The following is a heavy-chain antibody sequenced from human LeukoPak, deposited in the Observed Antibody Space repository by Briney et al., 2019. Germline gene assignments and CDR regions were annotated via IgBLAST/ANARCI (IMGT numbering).Heavy chain of an antibody. J-gene: IGHJ4*02. Sequence: PGGSLRLSCAASGFTVSGSYMNWVRQAPGKGLEWVSLIYGGGITYFADSVKGRFTISRDNSKNTLYLQMNSLRAEDTAVYYCARVSPYSSSWYFDYWGQGTLVTVSS. V-gene: IGHV3-53*01. CDR1: GFTVSGSY. CDR2: IYGGGIT. CDR3: ARVSPYSSSWYFDY. D-gene: IGHD6-13*01.